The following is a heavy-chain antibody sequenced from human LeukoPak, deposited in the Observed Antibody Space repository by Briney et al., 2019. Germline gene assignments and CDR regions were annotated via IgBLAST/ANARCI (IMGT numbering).Heavy chain of an antibody. CDR3: TKDAFYSSGTYFDS. CDR1: GFTFSSYA. J-gene: IGHJ4*02. Sequence: PGTSLRLSCAVSGFTFSSYAMHWVRQAPGKGLEWVAAISSDGNKKYYEVPVKGRFIISRDNSKNTLYLQMSSLRAEDTAFYYCTKDAFYSSGTYFDSWGQGTLVTVSS. V-gene: IGHV3-30*18. CDR2: ISSDGNKK. D-gene: IGHD6-19*01.